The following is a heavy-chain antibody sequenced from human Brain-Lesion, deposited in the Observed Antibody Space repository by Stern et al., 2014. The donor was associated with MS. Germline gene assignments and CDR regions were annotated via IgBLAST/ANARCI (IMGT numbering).Heavy chain of an antibody. D-gene: IGHD1-26*01. CDR3: ATLSPGAGGNYYRHFDY. Sequence: VQLVESGAEVKKPGASVKVSCKVSGYTLTELSMHWVRQAPRKGLEWMGGFDPEDGETIYAQKFPGRVPMTEDTSTDTAYMELSSLRSEDTAVYYCATLSPGAGGNYYRHFDYWGQGTLVTVSS. CDR2: FDPEDGET. J-gene: IGHJ4*02. V-gene: IGHV1-24*01. CDR1: GYTLTELS.